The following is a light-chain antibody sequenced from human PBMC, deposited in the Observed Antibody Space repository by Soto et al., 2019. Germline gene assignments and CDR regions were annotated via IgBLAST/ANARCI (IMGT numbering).Light chain of an antibody. CDR2: GAS. Sequence: VVMTQSPATVSVSPGERATLSCRASQIVASNLAWYQQTPGQPPRLLIYGASTRASGIPARFSGSGSGTEFTLTISSLQSEDFAVYYCQQYNNWPRTFGQGTKVDNK. V-gene: IGKV3-15*01. CDR1: QIVASN. J-gene: IGKJ1*01. CDR3: QQYNNWPRT.